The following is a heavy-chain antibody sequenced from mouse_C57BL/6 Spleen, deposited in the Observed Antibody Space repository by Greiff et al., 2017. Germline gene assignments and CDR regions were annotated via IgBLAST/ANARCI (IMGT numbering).Heavy chain of an antibody. CDR2: IHPNSGST. CDR1: GYTFTSYW. V-gene: IGHV1-64*01. Sequence: QVHVKQPGAELVKPGASVKLSCKASGYTFTSYWMHWVKQRPGQGLEWIGMIHPNSGSTNYNEKFKSKATLTVDKSSSTAYMQLSSLTSEDSAVYYCATPHYYGSLDYWGQGTTLTVSS. CDR3: ATPHYYGSLDY. D-gene: IGHD1-1*01. J-gene: IGHJ2*01.